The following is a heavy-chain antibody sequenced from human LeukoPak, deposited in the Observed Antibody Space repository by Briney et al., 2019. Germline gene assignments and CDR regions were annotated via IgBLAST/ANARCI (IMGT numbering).Heavy chain of an antibody. CDR2: IYYTGNT. D-gene: IGHD3-9*01. Sequence: SETLSLTCTVSGGSISSSGYYWSWIRQHPGTGLEWIVYIYYTGNTYYNPSLKGRLTISVDTSKNQFSLKLTSVTAADTAMYYCARTILTGTLWSFDYWGQGSLVTVSS. CDR3: ARTILTGTLWSFDY. V-gene: IGHV4-31*03. CDR1: GGSISSSGYY. J-gene: IGHJ4*02.